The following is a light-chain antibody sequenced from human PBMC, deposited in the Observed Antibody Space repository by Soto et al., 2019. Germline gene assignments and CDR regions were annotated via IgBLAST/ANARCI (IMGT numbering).Light chain of an antibody. V-gene: IGKV3-11*01. Sequence: EIVLPQYPATLSLFPGERAPLSCRASQSVGTFFAWYQQKPGQAPRLLIYDASNRATGIPARFYGTGSGTDFTLTISRLEPEDFAVYYCQQYSSSPQTFGQGTKVDIK. CDR2: DAS. J-gene: IGKJ1*01. CDR3: QQYSSSPQT. CDR1: QSVGTF.